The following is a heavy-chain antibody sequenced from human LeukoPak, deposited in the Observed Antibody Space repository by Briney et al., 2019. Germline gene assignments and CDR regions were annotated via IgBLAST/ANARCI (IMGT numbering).Heavy chain of an antibody. V-gene: IGHV3-11*01. CDR1: GFTFSDYY. J-gene: IGHJ5*02. D-gene: IGHD3-10*01. Sequence: GGSLRLSCAASGFTFSDYYMNWIRQAPGKGLEGVSYISNSGTTIYYADSVKGRFTISRDNAKNSLDLQMNSLRAEDTAMYYFSRALAEFSFDPWGEGTLVTVSS. CDR2: ISNSGTTI. CDR3: SRALAEFSFDP.